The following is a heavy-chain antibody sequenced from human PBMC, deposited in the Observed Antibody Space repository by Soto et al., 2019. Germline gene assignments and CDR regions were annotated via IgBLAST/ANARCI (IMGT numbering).Heavy chain of an antibody. J-gene: IGHJ4*02. D-gene: IGHD1-1*01. CDR3: AKDQLELGYYFDF. Sequence: EVQLLESGGGLVQPGGSLRLSCAASGFTFSSYAMSWVRQAPGKGLEWVSAISGSGGSTYYVDSVKGRFIISRDNSKNTLNLQMSSLRAEDTAGYYCAKDQLELGYYFDFWGQGTLVTVSS. V-gene: IGHV3-23*01. CDR2: ISGSGGST. CDR1: GFTFSSYA.